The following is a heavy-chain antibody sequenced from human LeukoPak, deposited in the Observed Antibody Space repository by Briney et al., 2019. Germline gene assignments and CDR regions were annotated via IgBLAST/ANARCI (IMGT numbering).Heavy chain of an antibody. J-gene: IGHJ5*02. CDR1: GDSIRSSSYY. CDR3: ARDLSYSSRGWFDP. D-gene: IGHD6-13*01. Sequence: KPSETLSLTCTVSGDSIRSSSYYWGWIRQPPGSGLEWIATIFHSGSTYYNPSLKSRVTISVDTSKNQFSLKLSSVTAADTAVYYCARDLSYSSRGWFDPWGQGTLVTVSS. V-gene: IGHV4-39*07. CDR2: IFHSGST.